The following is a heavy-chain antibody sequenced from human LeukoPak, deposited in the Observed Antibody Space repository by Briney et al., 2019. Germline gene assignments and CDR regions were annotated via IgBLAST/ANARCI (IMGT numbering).Heavy chain of an antibody. Sequence: PSETLSLICTVSGGSISSGGYYWSWIRQHPGTGLEWIGYIYYSGSTYYNPSLKSRVTISVDTSKNQFSLKLSSVTAADTAVYYCARDRGYCSGGSCYSPGYFDYWGQGTLVTVSS. CDR1: GGSISSGGYY. J-gene: IGHJ4*02. CDR3: ARDRGYCSGGSCYSPGYFDY. D-gene: IGHD2-15*01. V-gene: IGHV4-31*03. CDR2: IYYSGST.